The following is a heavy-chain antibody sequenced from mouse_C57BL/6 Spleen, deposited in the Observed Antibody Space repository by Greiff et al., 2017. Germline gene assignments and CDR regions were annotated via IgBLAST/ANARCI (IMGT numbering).Heavy chain of an antibody. CDR1: GFTFSDYY. D-gene: IGHD2-4*01. CDR3: ARPRLRRDAGWCAY. CDR2: ISNGGGST. J-gene: IGHJ3*01. V-gene: IGHV5-12*01. Sequence: EVQVVESGGGLVQPGGSLTLSCAASGFTFSDYYMYWVRQTPEKRLEWVAYISNGGGSTYYPDTVKGRFTISRDNAKNTLYLQMSRLKSEDTAMYYCARPRLRRDAGWCAYWGQGTLVTVSA.